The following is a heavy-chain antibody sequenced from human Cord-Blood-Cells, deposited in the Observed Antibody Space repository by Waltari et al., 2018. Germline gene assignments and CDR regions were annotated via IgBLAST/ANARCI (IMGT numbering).Heavy chain of an antibody. D-gene: IGHD6-13*01. J-gene: IGHJ3*02. Sequence: QVQLVQSGAEVKKPGASVKVSCKASGYTFTGYYMHWVRQAPGKGLGWLGGSNPNRGGTNEAQKVQGRVTMARDTSISTAYMALSRRRSDDTAVYYCARISSSWYAFDIWGQGTMVTVSS. CDR3: ARISSSWYAFDI. CDR2: SNPNRGGT. V-gene: IGHV1-2*02. CDR1: GYTFTGYY.